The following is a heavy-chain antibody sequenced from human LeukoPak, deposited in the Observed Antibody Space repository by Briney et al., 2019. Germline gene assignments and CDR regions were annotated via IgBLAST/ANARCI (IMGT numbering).Heavy chain of an antibody. CDR1: GGSISSYY. V-gene: IGHV4-59*01. J-gene: IGHJ4*02. CDR2: IYYSGST. CDR3: ARSGRWLQLEGFDF. Sequence: SETLSLTCTVSGGSISSYYWSWIRQPPGKGLEWIGYIYYSGSTNYNPSLKSRVTISVDTSKNQFSLKLSSVTAAYTAVYYCARSGRWLQLEGFDFWGQGTLVTVSS. D-gene: IGHD5-24*01.